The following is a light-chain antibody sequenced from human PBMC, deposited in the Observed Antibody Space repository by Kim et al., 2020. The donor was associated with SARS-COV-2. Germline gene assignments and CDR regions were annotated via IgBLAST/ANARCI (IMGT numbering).Light chain of an antibody. CDR3: QHFDCSPFP. CDR1: QSVSGSY. J-gene: IGKJ2*01. CDR2: ASS. V-gene: IGKV3-20*01. Sequence: IVLTQSPGTLSLSPGERATLSCRASQSVSGSYLVWYQQKPGQPPRLLIYASSTRATGIPDRFSGSGSGTDFTLTINSLEPEDFAVYYCQHFDCSPFPFGQGTKVDIK.